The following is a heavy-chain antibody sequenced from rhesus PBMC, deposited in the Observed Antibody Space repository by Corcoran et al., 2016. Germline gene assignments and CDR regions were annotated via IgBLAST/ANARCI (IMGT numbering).Heavy chain of an antibody. D-gene: IGHD4-29*01. CDR2: IYGSRSST. Sequence: QVQLQESGPGLVKPLETLSLTCAVSGGSISSNYWSWIRQPPGKGLGWIGYIYGSRSSTTSNPSLKRRVTRSVDTANTQFSLKLSAVTAADMAVYYCARDLRTYGLDSWGQGVVVTVSS. CDR3: ARDLRTYGLDS. V-gene: IGHV4S11*01. J-gene: IGHJ6*01. CDR1: GGSISSNY.